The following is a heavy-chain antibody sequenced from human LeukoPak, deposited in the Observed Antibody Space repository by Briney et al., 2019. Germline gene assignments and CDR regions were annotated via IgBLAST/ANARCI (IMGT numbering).Heavy chain of an antibody. J-gene: IGHJ4*02. CDR2: ISGSGGST. D-gene: IGHD5-24*01. CDR3: AKSGYNRFDY. Sequence: GGTLRLSCAASGFIFTNYAMIWVRQAPGKGLEWVSTISGSGGSTYYADSVKGRFTISRDNSKNTLYLQMNSLIAEDTAVYYCAKSGYNRFDYWGQGTRVTVSS. V-gene: IGHV3-23*01. CDR1: GFIFTNYA.